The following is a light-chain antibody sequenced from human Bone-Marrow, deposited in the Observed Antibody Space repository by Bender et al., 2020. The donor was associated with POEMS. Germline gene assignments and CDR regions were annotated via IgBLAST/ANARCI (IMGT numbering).Light chain of an antibody. CDR3: SSYAGSNNVV. Sequence: QSALTQPPSASGSPGQSVTISCTGTSSDVGGYNYVSWYQQHPGKAPKLVIYEVSKRPSGVPDRFSGSKSDNTASLTVSGLQAEDEAYYYCSSYAGSNNVVFGGGTKLTVL. V-gene: IGLV2-8*01. J-gene: IGLJ2*01. CDR2: EVS. CDR1: SSDVGGYNY.